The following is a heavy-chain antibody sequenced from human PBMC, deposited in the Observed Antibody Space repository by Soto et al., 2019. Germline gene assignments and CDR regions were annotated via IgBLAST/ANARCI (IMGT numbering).Heavy chain of an antibody. D-gene: IGHD5-18*01. V-gene: IGHV4-59*01. CDR2: IYYSGHT. Sequence: SETLSLTCTVSGGSISDYYWTWIRQPPGKGLEWIGYIYYSGHTGYIPSLKSRVTISLDTSKNQFSLNLSSVTAADTAVYFCARERWLYGMDVWGQGTTVTVSS. CDR1: GGSISDYY. CDR3: ARERWLYGMDV. J-gene: IGHJ6*02.